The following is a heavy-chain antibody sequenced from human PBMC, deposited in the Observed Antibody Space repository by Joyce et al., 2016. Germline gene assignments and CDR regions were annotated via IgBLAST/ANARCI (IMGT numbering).Heavy chain of an antibody. CDR2: ISGYNGST. V-gene: IGHV1-18*01. J-gene: IGHJ4*02. Sequence: QVQLVQSGAEVKKPGASVKVSCKASGYSLTNCDINWVRQAPGQGPEWMGWISGYNGSTNYVQKFQGIVTMTTETSTNTAYMELRRLKSEDTAVYYCARSFATFFDSWGQGTLVTVSS. CDR1: GYSLTNCD. CDR3: ARSFATFFDS.